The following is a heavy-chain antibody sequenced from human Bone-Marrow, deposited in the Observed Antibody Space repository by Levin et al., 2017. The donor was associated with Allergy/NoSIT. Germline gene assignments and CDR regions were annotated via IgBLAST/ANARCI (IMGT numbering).Heavy chain of an antibody. CDR2: IYSGGST. V-gene: IGHV4-39*01. J-gene: IGHJ5*02. CDR1: GVSISSSNYY. Sequence: SQTLSLTCTVSGVSISSSNYYWGWIRQPPGKRLEWIGSIYSGGSTYYNPALMSRVTVSVGTSKNQFSLKLSSVTAADTAVYYCAGTALISWFDPWGQGMLVIVSS. CDR3: AGTALISWFDP. D-gene: IGHD3-16*01.